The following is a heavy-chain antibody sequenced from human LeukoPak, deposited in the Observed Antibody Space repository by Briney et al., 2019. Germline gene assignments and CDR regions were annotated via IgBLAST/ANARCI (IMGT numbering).Heavy chain of an antibody. CDR1: GFTFSSYW. D-gene: IGHD5-18*01. V-gene: IGHV3-7*01. CDR2: IKQDGSEK. CDR3: AREYVDTAMVRFDY. Sequence: GGSLRLSCAASGFTFSSYWMGWVRQAPGKGLEWVANIKQDGSEKYYVDSVKGRFTISRDNAKNSLYLQMNSLRAEDTAVYYCAREYVDTAMVRFDYWGQGTLVTVSS. J-gene: IGHJ4*02.